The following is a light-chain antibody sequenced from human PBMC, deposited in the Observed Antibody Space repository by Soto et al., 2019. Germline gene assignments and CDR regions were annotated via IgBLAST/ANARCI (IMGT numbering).Light chain of an antibody. CDR3: QQYGSSPIT. Sequence: EIVLTQSPGTLSLSPGERATLSCRASQSVSSTYLAWYQQKPGQPPRLLIYGASSRATGIPDRFSGSGSGTYFTLTITRLESEDFAVYYCQQYGSSPITFGQGTRLDTK. CDR1: QSVSSTY. J-gene: IGKJ5*01. CDR2: GAS. V-gene: IGKV3-20*01.